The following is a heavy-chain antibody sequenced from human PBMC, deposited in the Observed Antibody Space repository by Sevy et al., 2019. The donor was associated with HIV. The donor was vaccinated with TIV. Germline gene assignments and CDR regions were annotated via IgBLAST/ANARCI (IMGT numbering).Heavy chain of an antibody. D-gene: IGHD3-10*01. CDR1: GFTFSNNW. V-gene: IGHV3-7*01. Sequence: GGSLRLSCVASGFTFSNNWMTWVRQAPGKGLQWVAKIKQDGSEKYFVNSVKGRFTISRDNAKNSLYLQMSSLRVEDTAVYYCARGIFGSGSRLGLGYWGQGTLVTVSS. J-gene: IGHJ4*02. CDR3: ARGIFGSGSRLGLGY. CDR2: IKQDGSEK.